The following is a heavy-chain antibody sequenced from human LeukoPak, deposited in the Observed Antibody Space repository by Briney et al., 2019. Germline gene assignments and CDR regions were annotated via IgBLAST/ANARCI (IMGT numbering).Heavy chain of an antibody. D-gene: IGHD2-2*01. CDR1: GFTFSSYS. J-gene: IGHJ3*02. CDR3: ARGGNAHGAFDI. V-gene: IGHV3-21*01. Sequence: GGSLRLSCAASGFTFSSYSMNWVRQAPGKGLEWVSSISSSSSYIYYADSVKGRFTISRDNAKNSLYLQMNSLRAEDTAVYYCARGGNAHGAFDIWGQGTMVTVSS. CDR2: ISSSSSYI.